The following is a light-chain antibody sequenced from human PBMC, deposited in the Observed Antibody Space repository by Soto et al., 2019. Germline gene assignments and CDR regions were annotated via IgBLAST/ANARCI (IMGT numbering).Light chain of an antibody. CDR2: DVS. CDR3: SSYISSSTYV. CDR1: SSDIGRYNY. V-gene: IGLV2-14*03. J-gene: IGLJ1*01. Sequence: QSALIQPASVSGSPGQSITISCTGTSSDIGRYNYVSWYQHYPGKAPKFMIYDVSNRPSGVSNRFSGSKSGNTASLTISGLQAEDEADYYCSSYISSSTYVFGTGTKVTVL.